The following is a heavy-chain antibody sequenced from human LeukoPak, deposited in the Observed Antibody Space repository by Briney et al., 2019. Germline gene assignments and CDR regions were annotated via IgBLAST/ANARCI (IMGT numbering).Heavy chain of an antibody. CDR3: ARERANYDSSGYYYFDY. CDR2: IYYSGST. V-gene: IGHV4-59*01. J-gene: IGHJ4*02. Sequence: SETLSLTCTVSGGCISSYYWSWIRQPPGKGLEWIGYIYYSGSTNYNPSLKSRVTISVDTSKNQFSLKLSSVTAADTAVYYCARERANYDSSGYYYFDYWGQGTLVTVSS. CDR1: GGCISSYY. D-gene: IGHD3-22*01.